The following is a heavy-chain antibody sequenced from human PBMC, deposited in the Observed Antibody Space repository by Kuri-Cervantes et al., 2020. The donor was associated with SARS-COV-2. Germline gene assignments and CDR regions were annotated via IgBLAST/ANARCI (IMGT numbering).Heavy chain of an antibody. CDR2: IGTAGDT. D-gene: IGHD2-15*01. CDR3: TPLLAPLDF. J-gene: IGHJ4*02. Sequence: GGSLRLSCAASGFTFSSYDMHWVRQATGKGLEWVSAIGTAGDTYYPGSVKGRFTISRDNAKSTLFLQMNSLRVEDTAVYFCTPLLAPLDFWGQGTLVTVSS. V-gene: IGHV3-13*04. CDR1: GFTFSSYD.